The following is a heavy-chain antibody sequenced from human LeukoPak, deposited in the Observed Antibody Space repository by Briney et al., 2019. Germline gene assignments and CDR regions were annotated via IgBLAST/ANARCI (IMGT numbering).Heavy chain of an antibody. J-gene: IGHJ4*02. CDR1: GFTFSNAW. V-gene: IGHV3-15*01. D-gene: IGHD6-19*01. CDR3: TTAPFWQWLEYYFDY. Sequence: GGSLRLSCAASGFTFSNAWMSWVRQAPGKGLEWVGRIKSKTDGGTTDYAAPVKGRFTISRDDSKNTLYLQMNSLKTEDTAVYYCTTAPFWQWLEYYFDYWGQGTLVTVSS. CDR2: IKSKTDGGTT.